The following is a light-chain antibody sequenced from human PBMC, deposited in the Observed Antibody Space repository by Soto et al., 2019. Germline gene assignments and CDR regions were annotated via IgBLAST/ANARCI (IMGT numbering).Light chain of an antibody. CDR1: SSNIGTNN. Sequence: QSVLTQPPSASGTPGQRVTISCSGSSSNIGTNNVNWYQHLPASAPHHLIYSNNQRPSGVPHRFSGSKSGPSASLAISGLHPDDEADYYCEAWDGSLNVVLFGGGTKLTVL. CDR2: SNN. CDR3: EAWDGSLNVVL. J-gene: IGLJ2*01. V-gene: IGLV1-44*01.